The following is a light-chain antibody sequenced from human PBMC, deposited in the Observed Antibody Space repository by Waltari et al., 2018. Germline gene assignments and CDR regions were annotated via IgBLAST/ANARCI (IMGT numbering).Light chain of an antibody. V-gene: IGKV1-17*01. Sequence: DIQLTQSPSSLSASAGDTVTITCRASQGISTYLNWYQQKPGKAPKRLIYAASSLESGVPSRFSGSGSGTDFTLTISSLQPEDFATYYCLQYNSHPYSFGQGTKVEI. CDR1: QGISTY. CDR3: LQYNSHPYS. CDR2: AAS. J-gene: IGKJ2*03.